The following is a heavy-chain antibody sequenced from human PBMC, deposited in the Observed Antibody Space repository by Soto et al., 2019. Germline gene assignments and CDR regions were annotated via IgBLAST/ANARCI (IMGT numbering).Heavy chain of an antibody. Sequence: GGALRLSCAASGFSYSGSAIHWVRQASGKGLEWVGRIRSKINNYATAYAASVKGRFTISRDDSKNTAYLQMISLKSEDTAVYYSTRHEGTSGPRFDHWRQGTLVPVSS. D-gene: IGHD6-19*01. J-gene: IGHJ4*02. V-gene: IGHV3-73*01. CDR3: TRHEGTSGPRFDH. CDR2: IRSKINNYAT. CDR1: GFSYSGSA.